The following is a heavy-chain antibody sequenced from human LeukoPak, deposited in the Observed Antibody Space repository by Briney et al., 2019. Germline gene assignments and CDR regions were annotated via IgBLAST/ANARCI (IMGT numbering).Heavy chain of an antibody. V-gene: IGHV4-4*07. Sequence: SETLSLTCTVSGGSISSYYWSWIRQPAGKGLEWIGRIYTSGSTNYNPSLKSRVTMSVDTSKNQFSLKLSSVTPEDTAVYYCAREGSVSSGYYYFDYWGQGTLVTVSS. D-gene: IGHD3-22*01. J-gene: IGHJ4*02. CDR3: AREGSVSSGYYYFDY. CDR1: GGSISSYY. CDR2: IYTSGST.